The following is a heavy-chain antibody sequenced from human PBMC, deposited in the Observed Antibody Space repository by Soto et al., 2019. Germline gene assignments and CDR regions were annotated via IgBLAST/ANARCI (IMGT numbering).Heavy chain of an antibody. V-gene: IGHV3-23*01. J-gene: IGHJ5*02. CDR1: GFTFSSSA. Sequence: PGGSLRLSCAASGFTFSSSALSCVRQAPGKGLEWVSGFAGSGGSTYYADSVKGRFTLSRDNSKNTMYLQMNSMRVEDTAVYYCAKGRAERILAAFKSWGQGTMVTVSS. D-gene: IGHD6-13*01. CDR2: FAGSGGST. CDR3: AKGRAERILAAFKS.